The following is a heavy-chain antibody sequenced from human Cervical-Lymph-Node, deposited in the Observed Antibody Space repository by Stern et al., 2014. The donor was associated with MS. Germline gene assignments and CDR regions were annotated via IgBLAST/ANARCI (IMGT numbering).Heavy chain of an antibody. CDR2: MNPNSGDK. J-gene: IGHJ4*02. V-gene: IGHV1-8*01. Sequence: QDQLVQSGAEVKKPGASVKVSCKASGYTFTNFDINWVRQAPGQGLEWVGWMNPNSGDKGYAQKFQGRVTMTRNTSISTAYLELSSLRSEDTAVYYCARGREVYMFTDAFDYWAQGTLVTVSS. D-gene: IGHD2-8*01. CDR3: ARGREVYMFTDAFDY. CDR1: GYTFTNFD.